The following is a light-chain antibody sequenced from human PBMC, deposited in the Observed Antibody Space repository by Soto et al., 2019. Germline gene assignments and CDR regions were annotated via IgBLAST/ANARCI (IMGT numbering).Light chain of an antibody. Sequence: EIVLTQSPGTLSLSPGERATLSCRARPSVSSSYLAWYQQKPGQAPRLLIYGASSRATGIPDRFSGSGSGTDFTLTISRLEPEDFAVYYCQQYGSSPPITFGQGTRLEIK. V-gene: IGKV3-20*01. CDR3: QQYGSSPPIT. CDR2: GAS. J-gene: IGKJ5*01. CDR1: PSVSSSY.